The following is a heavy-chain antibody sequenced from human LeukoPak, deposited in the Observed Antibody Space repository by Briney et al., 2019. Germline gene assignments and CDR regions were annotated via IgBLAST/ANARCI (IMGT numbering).Heavy chain of an antibody. Sequence: PGGSLRLSRAASGFTFSSYAMRWVRQAPGKGLEWVSVISVSGGSTYYADSVKGRFTISRDNSKNTLYLQMNSLRAEDTALYYCAKRIAARPDYYFDYWGQGALVTVSS. CDR2: ISVSGGST. V-gene: IGHV3-23*01. J-gene: IGHJ4*02. D-gene: IGHD6-6*01. CDR3: AKRIAARPDYYFDY. CDR1: GFTFSSYA.